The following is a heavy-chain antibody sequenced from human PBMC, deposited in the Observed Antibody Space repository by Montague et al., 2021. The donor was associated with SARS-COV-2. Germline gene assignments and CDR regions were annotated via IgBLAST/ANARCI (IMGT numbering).Heavy chain of an antibody. J-gene: IGHJ4*02. CDR1: GGSFSSYY. D-gene: IGHD6-6*01. CDR2: INHSGST. Sequence: SETLSLTCAVNGGSFSSYYWGWIRQPPGEGLEWIGYINHSGSTYYNPSLKSRVTMSVETSKNQFSLKLNSVTAADTAMYYCARRSVSARPSCYFDFWGPGTLAAVSS. CDR3: ARRSVSARPSCYFDF. V-gene: IGHV4-34*01.